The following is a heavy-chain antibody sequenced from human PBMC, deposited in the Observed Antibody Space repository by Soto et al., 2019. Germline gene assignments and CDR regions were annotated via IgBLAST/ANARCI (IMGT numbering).Heavy chain of an antibody. CDR1: GFTFRSHR. CDR3: ATVFDV. V-gene: IGHV3-74*01. CDR2: IDTDGGGT. D-gene: IGHD4-17*01. J-gene: IGHJ4*02. Sequence: GGSLRLSCTASGFTFRSHRILWVRQAPGKGLEWVSRIDTDGGGTSYADSVKGRFTISTDNAENTVYLQMNGLRVEDTAVYYCATVFDVWGQGTLVTVSS.